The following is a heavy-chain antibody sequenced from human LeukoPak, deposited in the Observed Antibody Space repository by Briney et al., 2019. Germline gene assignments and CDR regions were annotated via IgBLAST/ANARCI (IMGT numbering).Heavy chain of an antibody. Sequence: SETLSLTCTVSGGSISSGGYYWSWIRQHPGKGLEWIGYIYYSGSTYYNPSLKSRVTISVDTSKNQFSLKLSSVTAADTAVYYCARRGNWNYGMGVWGQGTTVTVSS. CDR3: ARRGNWNYGMGV. J-gene: IGHJ6*02. CDR2: IYYSGST. D-gene: IGHD1-20*01. CDR1: GGSISSGGYY. V-gene: IGHV4-31*03.